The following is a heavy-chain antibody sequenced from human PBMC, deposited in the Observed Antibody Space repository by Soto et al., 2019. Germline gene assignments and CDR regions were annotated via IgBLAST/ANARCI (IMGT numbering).Heavy chain of an antibody. CDR2: INHRGST. D-gene: IGHD1-1*01. Sequence: SETLSLTCAVYGGSFSGYYWSWIRQAPGKGLEWIGEINHRGSTNYNPSLKSRVTISVDRSKNQFSLNLSSVTAADTAVYYCARVEYYWNQRDYGSFDYWGQGTLVPVSA. CDR1: GGSFSGYY. CDR3: ARVEYYWNQRDYGSFDY. V-gene: IGHV4-34*01. J-gene: IGHJ4*02.